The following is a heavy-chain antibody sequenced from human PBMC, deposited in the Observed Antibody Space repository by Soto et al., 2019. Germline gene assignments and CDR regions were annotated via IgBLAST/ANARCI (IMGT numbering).Heavy chain of an antibody. V-gene: IGHV3-30-3*01. Sequence: QVQLVESGGGVVQPGRSLRLSCAASGFTFSSYAMHWVRQAPGKGLEWVAVISYDGSNKYYADSVKGRFTISRDNSKNTLYLQMNSLRAEDTAVYYCAREGRPYYDFWSGYADFDYWGQGTLVTVSS. D-gene: IGHD3-3*01. CDR3: AREGRPYYDFWSGYADFDY. J-gene: IGHJ4*02. CDR2: ISYDGSNK. CDR1: GFTFSSYA.